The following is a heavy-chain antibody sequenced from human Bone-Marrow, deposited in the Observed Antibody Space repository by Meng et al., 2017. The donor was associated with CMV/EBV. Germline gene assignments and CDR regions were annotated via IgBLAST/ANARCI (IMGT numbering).Heavy chain of an antibody. D-gene: IGHD1-26*01. Sequence: SETLSLTCAVYGGSFSGYYWSWIRQPPGKGLEWIGEINHSGSTKYNPSLKSRVTISVDTSKNQFSLKLSSVTAADTAVYYCARFSVGATPPHGDYWGQGTLVTVSS. CDR3: ARFSVGATPPHGDY. J-gene: IGHJ4*02. CDR2: INHSGST. CDR1: GGSFSGYY. V-gene: IGHV4-34*01.